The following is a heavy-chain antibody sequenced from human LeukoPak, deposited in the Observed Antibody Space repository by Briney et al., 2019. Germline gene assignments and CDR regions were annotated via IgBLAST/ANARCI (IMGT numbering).Heavy chain of an antibody. J-gene: IGHJ4*02. CDR1: GGSFSGYY. V-gene: IGHV4-34*01. CDR2: INHSGTT. D-gene: IGHD6-13*01. CDR3: AREQQLGTEHFGY. Sequence: SETLSLTCAVYGGSFSGYYWSWIRQPPGKGLEWIGEINHSGTTNYNPSLKSRVTISVDTSKNQFSLNLSSVTAADTAVYYCAREQQLGTEHFGYWGQGTLVTVSS.